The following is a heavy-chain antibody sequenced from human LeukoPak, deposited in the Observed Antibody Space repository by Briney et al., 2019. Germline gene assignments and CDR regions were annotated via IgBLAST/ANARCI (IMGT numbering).Heavy chain of an antibody. CDR3: ARTPYSTGTYDY. CDR1: GYTFTGNY. D-gene: IGHD2-8*02. Sequence: ASVKVSCKASGYTFTGNYMHWVRQAPGQGLEWMGLINPNSGGTNYAQKFQGRVTMTRDTSISTAYMELSGLTSDDTALYYCARTPYSTGTYDYWGQGNLVTVSS. J-gene: IGHJ4*02. V-gene: IGHV1-2*02. CDR2: INPNSGGT.